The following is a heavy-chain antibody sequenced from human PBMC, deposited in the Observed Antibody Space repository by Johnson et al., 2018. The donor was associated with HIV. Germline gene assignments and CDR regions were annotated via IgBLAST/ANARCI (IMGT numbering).Heavy chain of an antibody. CDR3: VRVPGVIGGVRKAFDI. V-gene: IGHV3-74*02. CDR2: IDGDGSSI. CDR1: GFSFSRYW. D-gene: IGHD3-16*01. J-gene: IGHJ3*02. Sequence: MLLVESGGGLVQPGGSLRLSCEASGFSFSRYWMHWVRQAPGKGLVWVSRIDGDGSSITYADFVKGRFTISRDNAKNILYLQMNSLRADDTAVYYCVRVPGVIGGVRKAFDIWGQGIMVTVSS.